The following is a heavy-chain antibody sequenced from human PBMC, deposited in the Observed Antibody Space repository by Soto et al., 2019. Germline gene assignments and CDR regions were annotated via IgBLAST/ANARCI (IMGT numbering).Heavy chain of an antibody. V-gene: IGHV3-21*01. J-gene: IGHJ5*02. CDR1: GFTFSSYS. D-gene: IGHD2-15*01. Sequence: EVQLVESGGGLVKPGGSLRLSCAASGFTFSSYSMNWVRQAPGKGLEWVSSISSSSSYIYYADSVKGRFTISRDNAKNSLYLQMNSLRAEDTAVYYCARAKVAATLYWFDPWGQGTLVTVSS. CDR2: ISSSSSYI. CDR3: ARAKVAATLYWFDP.